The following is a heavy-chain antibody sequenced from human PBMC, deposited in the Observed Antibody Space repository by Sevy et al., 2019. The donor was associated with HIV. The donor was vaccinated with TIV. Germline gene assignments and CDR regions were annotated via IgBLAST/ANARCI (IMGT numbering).Heavy chain of an antibody. Sequence: GGYLRLSCAASGFTFSSYAMSWVRQAPGKGLEWVSAMSGRGAIVYYADSVKGRFTISRDNPNNTLYLQMSSLRAEDTALYYWSKSLVVFDGFDIWGQGTRVTVSS. V-gene: IGHV3-23*01. CDR1: GFTFSSYA. CDR2: MSGRGAIV. J-gene: IGHJ3*02. D-gene: IGHD2-8*02. CDR3: SKSLVVFDGFDI.